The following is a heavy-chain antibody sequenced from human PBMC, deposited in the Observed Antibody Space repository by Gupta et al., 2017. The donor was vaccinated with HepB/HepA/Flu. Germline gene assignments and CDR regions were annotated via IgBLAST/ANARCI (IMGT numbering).Heavy chain of an antibody. CDR3: ASVTKDTPFDP. D-gene: IGHD2-15*01. V-gene: IGHV4-34*01. CDR2: INHSGST. Sequence: QVQLQQWGAGLLKPSETLSLTCAVYGGSFSGYYWSWIRQPPGKGLEWIGEINHSGSTNYNPSLKSRVTISVDTSKNQFSLKLSSVTAADTAVYYCASVTKDTPFDPWGQGTLVTVSS. CDR1: GGSFSGYY. J-gene: IGHJ5*02.